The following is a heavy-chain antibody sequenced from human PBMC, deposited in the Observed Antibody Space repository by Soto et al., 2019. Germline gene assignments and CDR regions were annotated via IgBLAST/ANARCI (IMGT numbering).Heavy chain of an antibody. CDR1: GASVSTDGYY. D-gene: IGHD3-3*02. Sequence: PSETLSLTCTVSGASVSTDGYYWSWIRQPPGKGLEWIGYIYYTGITDYNPSLKSRLTTSLDTSNNQVSLKLRSVTAADTAVYYFARLRRLAPVSTYYHHIMAVWGQGTTVPV. J-gene: IGHJ6*02. CDR2: IYYTGIT. V-gene: IGHV4-61*08. CDR3: ARLRRLAPVSTYYHHIMAV.